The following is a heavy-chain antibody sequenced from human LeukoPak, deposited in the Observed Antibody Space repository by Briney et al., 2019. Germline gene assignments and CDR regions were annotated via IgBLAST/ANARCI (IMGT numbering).Heavy chain of an antibody. CDR1: GFTFSSYA. D-gene: IGHD5-12*01. Sequence: GRSLRLSCAASGFTFSSYAMHWVRQAPGKGLEWVAVISYDGSNKYYADSVKGRFTISRDNSKNTTYLQMNRLRAEDTAVYYCERDHRDIVATISYFDYWGQGTLVTVSS. V-gene: IGHV3-30*01. J-gene: IGHJ4*02. CDR3: ERDHRDIVATISYFDY. CDR2: ISYDGSNK.